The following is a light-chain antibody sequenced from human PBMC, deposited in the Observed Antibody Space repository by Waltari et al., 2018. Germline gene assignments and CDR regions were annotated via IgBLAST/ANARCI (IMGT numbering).Light chain of an antibody. V-gene: IGLV2-14*03. Sequence: QSALTQPASVSGSPGQSITISCTGSSSDIGGYNYVSWYQQHPGKAPKLMIYDVTNRSSVGSNRFSGSKSGNTASLTISGLQAEDEADYYCSSYTSSSTRVFGAGTKVTVL. J-gene: IGLJ1*01. CDR2: DVT. CDR3: SSYTSSSTRV. CDR1: SSDIGGYNY.